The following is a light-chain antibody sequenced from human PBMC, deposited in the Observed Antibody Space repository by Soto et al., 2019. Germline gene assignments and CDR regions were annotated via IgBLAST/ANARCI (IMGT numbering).Light chain of an antibody. CDR1: QSISSNY. CDR3: QQYGSSPRT. Sequence: EIVLTQSPGTLSLSPGERATLSCRASQSISSNYLAWYQQRPGQAPRLLIYAASGRATGIPDRFSGGGSATDFTLTVSRLEPEDFAVYYCQQYGSSPRTFGQGTKLEMK. CDR2: AAS. V-gene: IGKV3-20*01. J-gene: IGKJ2*01.